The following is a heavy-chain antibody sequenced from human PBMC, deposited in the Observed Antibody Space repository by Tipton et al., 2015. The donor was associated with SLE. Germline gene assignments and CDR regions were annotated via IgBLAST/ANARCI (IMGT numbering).Heavy chain of an antibody. D-gene: IGHD6-6*01. CDR1: GDSVRSGSHY. CDR3: VSGQLVSGFDS. CDR2: VHNSGST. Sequence: TLSLTCTVSGDSVRSGSHYWSWVRQSPGKGLEWIGYVHNSGSTNYNPSLKSRVTISVDTSKNQFSLKLSSVTAADTAVYYCVSGQLVSGFDSWGQGTLVTVSS. V-gene: IGHV4-61*01. J-gene: IGHJ4*02.